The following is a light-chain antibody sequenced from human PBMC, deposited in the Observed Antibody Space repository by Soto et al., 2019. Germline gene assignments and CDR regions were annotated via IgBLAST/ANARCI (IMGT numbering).Light chain of an antibody. Sequence: EIVLTQSPGTLSLSPGERATLSCRASQSVSSNYLAWYQQKPGQAPRLLIYGASSRATGIPDRFSGSGSPTDFPLTIRRLEPEDFAVYYCQQYGSSPRNTFGQGTKLEIK. J-gene: IGKJ2*01. V-gene: IGKV3-20*01. CDR2: GAS. CDR3: QQYGSSPRNT. CDR1: QSVSSNY.